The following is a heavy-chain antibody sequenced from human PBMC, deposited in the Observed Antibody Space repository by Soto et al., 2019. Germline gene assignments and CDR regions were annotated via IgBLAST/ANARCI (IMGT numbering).Heavy chain of an antibody. CDR3: AKDVYYYDSSGYYLFDY. V-gene: IGHV3-23*01. D-gene: IGHD3-22*01. CDR1: GFTFSSYA. Sequence: PGGSLSLSCAASGFTFSSYAMSWVRQAPGKGLEWVSAISGSGGSTYYADSVKGRFTISRDNSKNTLYLQMNSLRAEDTAVYYCAKDVYYYDSSGYYLFDYWGQGTLVTVSS. CDR2: ISGSGGST. J-gene: IGHJ4*02.